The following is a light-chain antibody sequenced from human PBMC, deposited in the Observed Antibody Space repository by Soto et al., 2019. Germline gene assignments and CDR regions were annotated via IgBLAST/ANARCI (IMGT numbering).Light chain of an antibody. CDR1: SSDVGSYNL. Sequence: HSALTQPASVSGSPGQSITISCTGTSSDVGSYNLVSWYQQHPGKAPKLMIYEGSKRPSGVSNRFSGSKSGNTASLTISGLQAEDEADYYCCSYAGRGTYVFGTGTKVTVL. J-gene: IGLJ1*01. CDR3: CSYAGRGTYV. V-gene: IGLV2-23*01. CDR2: EGS.